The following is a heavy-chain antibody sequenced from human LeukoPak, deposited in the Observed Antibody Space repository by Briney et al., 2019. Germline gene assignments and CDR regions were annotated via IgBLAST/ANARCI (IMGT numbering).Heavy chain of an antibody. Sequence: PSETLSLTCAVYGGSFSGYYWSWIRQPPGKGLEWIGEINHSGSTNYNPSLKSRDTISVDTSKNQFSLKLSSVTAADTAVYYCARAPVGATYFDYWGQGTLVTVSS. CDR1: GGSFSGYY. J-gene: IGHJ4*02. D-gene: IGHD1-26*01. CDR2: INHSGST. CDR3: ARAPVGATYFDY. V-gene: IGHV4-34*01.